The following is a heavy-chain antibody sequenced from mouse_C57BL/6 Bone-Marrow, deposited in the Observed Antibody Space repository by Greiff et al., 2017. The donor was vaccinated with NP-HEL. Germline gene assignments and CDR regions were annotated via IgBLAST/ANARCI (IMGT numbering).Heavy chain of an antibody. V-gene: IGHV7-3*01. Sequence: EVKLEESGGGLVQPGGSLSLSCAASGFTFTDYYMSWVRQPPGKALEWLGFIRNKANGYTTEYSASVKGRFTISRDNYQSILYLQMNALRAEDSATYYCARYKVVNYCDYWGQGTTLTVSS. D-gene: IGHD1-1*01. CDR2: IRNKANGYTT. J-gene: IGHJ2*01. CDR1: GFTFTDYY. CDR3: ARYKVVNYCDY.